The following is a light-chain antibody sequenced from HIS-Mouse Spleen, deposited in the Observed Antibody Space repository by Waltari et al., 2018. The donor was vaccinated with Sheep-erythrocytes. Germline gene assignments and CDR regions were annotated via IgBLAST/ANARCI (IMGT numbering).Light chain of an antibody. V-gene: IGKV1-39*01. J-gene: IGKJ3*01. CDR2: AGS. CDR3: QQSYSTPQFT. Sequence: DIQMTQSPSSLSASVGDRVTITCRASKSISSYLNWYKQKPGKAPKPLIYAGSSLQSGVPSRFSGSGSGTDFTLTISSLQPEDFATYYCQQSYSTPQFTFGPGTKVDIK. CDR1: KSISSY.